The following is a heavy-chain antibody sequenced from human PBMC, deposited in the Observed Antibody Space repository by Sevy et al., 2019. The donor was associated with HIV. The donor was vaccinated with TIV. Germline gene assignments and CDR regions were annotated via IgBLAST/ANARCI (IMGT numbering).Heavy chain of an antibody. V-gene: IGHV1-18*01. Sequence: ASVKDSCKASGYTFTTYGISWVRQAPGQGLEWMGWISTYNTVRNSAQKFHDRVTMTIDTSTSTAYMELRSLRSDDTAVYYCARSTQVAGRSNWFDPWGQGTLVTVSS. CDR1: GYTFTTYG. CDR2: ISTYNTVR. D-gene: IGHD6-19*01. J-gene: IGHJ5*02. CDR3: ARSTQVAGRSNWFDP.